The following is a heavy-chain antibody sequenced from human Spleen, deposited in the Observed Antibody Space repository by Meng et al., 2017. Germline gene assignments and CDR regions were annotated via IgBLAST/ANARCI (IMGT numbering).Heavy chain of an antibody. V-gene: IGHV3-30*04. Sequence: GESLKISCAASGFTFSSYAMHWVRQAPGKGLEWVAVISYDGSNKYYADSVKGRFTISRDNSKNTLYLQMNSLRAEDTAVYYCARVDTAMVEDDYWGQGTLVTVSS. CDR3: ARVDTAMVEDDY. CDR1: GFTFSSYA. J-gene: IGHJ4*02. CDR2: ISYDGSNK. D-gene: IGHD5-18*01.